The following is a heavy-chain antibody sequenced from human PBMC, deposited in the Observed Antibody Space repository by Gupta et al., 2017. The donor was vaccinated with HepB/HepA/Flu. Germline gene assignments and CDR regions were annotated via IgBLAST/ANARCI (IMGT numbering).Heavy chain of an antibody. V-gene: IGHV4-34*01. D-gene: IGHD3-16*02. CDR1: GGSFSGYS. CDR2: INHSGST. Sequence: QVQLQQWGAGLLKPSETLSLTCAVYGGSFSGYSWSWIRQPPGKGLEWIGEINHSGSTNYNPSLKSRVTISVDTSKNQFSLKLSSVTAADTAVYYCARVRGYRKYYFDYWGQGTLVTVSS. J-gene: IGHJ4*02. CDR3: ARVRGYRKYYFDY.